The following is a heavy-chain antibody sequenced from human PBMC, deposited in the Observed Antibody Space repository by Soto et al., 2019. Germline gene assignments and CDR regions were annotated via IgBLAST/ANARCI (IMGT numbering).Heavy chain of an antibody. J-gene: IGHJ4*02. CDR3: ARDSSGWSGQCDY. V-gene: IGHV3-48*01. D-gene: IGHD6-19*01. CDR1: GFTFSSYS. Sequence: EVQLVESGGGLVQPGGSLRLSCAASGFTFSSYSMNWVRQAPGKGLEWVSYISSSSSTIYYADSVKRRFNISRDNAQNSLYLQMNSLRAEDTAVYSCARDSSGWSGQCDYWAREPWSRSPQ. CDR2: ISSSSSTI.